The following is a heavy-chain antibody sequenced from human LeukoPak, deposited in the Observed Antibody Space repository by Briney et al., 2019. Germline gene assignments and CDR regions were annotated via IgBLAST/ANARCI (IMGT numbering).Heavy chain of an antibody. CDR2: IHHSGST. V-gene: IGHV4-38-2*02. CDR3: ARVAAGIGFFQH. D-gene: IGHD6-13*01. J-gene: IGHJ1*01. Sequence: PSETLSLTCIVSGYSISSGYYWGWIRQPPGKGLERIGNIHHSGSTYYNPSLKSRVTISVDTSKNQLSLKLSFVTAADTAVYYCARVAAGIGFFQHWGQGTLVTVSS. CDR1: GYSISSGYY.